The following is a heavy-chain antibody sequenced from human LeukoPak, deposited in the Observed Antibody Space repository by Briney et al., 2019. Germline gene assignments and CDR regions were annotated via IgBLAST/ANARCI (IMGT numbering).Heavy chain of an antibody. Sequence: ASVKVSCKASGYTFINYAIHWVRQAPGQRLEWMGWINAYNGDTDYSQEFQGRVTITRDTFASIVYMEVSTLRSEDTAVYYCARGSTSDWPLEYWGRGILVSVSS. CDR1: GYTFINYA. D-gene: IGHD2-21*02. V-gene: IGHV1-3*01. CDR3: ARGSTSDWPLEY. J-gene: IGHJ4*02. CDR2: INAYNGDT.